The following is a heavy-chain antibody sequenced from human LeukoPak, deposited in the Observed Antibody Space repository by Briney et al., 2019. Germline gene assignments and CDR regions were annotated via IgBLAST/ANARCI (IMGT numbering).Heavy chain of an antibody. Sequence: ETLSLTCTVSGGSISSYYWSWIRQPPGKGLEWVANIKQDGSEKYYVDSVKGRFTISRDNAKNSLYLQMGSLRAEDTAVYYCARFSGRNWGQGTLVTVSS. V-gene: IGHV3-7*01. CDR2: IKQDGSEK. D-gene: IGHD2-15*01. CDR1: GGSISSYY. J-gene: IGHJ4*02. CDR3: ARFSGRN.